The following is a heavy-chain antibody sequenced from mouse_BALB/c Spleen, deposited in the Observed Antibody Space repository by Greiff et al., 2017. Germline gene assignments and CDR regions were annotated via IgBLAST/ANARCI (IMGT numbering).Heavy chain of an antibody. J-gene: IGHJ4*01. V-gene: IGHV2-2*02. CDR2: IWSGGST. D-gene: IGHD1-1*01. CDR1: GFSLTSYG. CDR3: ARKPSLTTVGMDY. Sequence: VQGVESGPGLVQPSQSLSITCTVSGFSLTSYGVHWVRQSPGKGLEWLGVIWSGGSTDYNAAFISRLSISKDNSKSQVFFKMNSLQANDTAIYYCARKPSLTTVGMDYWGQGTSVTVSS.